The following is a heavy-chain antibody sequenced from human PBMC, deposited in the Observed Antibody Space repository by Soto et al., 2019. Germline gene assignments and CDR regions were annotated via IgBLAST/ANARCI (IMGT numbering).Heavy chain of an antibody. CDR2: ISWNSGRI. CDR1: GFTFDDYA. D-gene: IGHD2-21*01. Sequence: EVQLVESGGGLVQPGRSLRHSCAASGFTFDDYAMHCVRQAPGNGLEWVSGISWNSGRIGYADSVKGRFTISRDNAKNSLYLQMNRRRAEDTALYSCAKDSGGDCCSYYIDVLGKGTTVTVSS. V-gene: IGHV3-9*01. J-gene: IGHJ6*03. CDR3: AKDSGGDCCSYYIDV.